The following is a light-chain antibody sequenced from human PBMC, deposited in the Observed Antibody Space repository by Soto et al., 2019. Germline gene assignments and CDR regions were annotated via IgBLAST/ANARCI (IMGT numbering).Light chain of an antibody. CDR2: EVS. CDR1: SNDVGGYNF. Sequence: QSALTQPASGSGSPGQSITMSCTGTSNDVGGYNFVFWDQHQPVKALNLIISEVSNRPSGVSFRFSGSKSGNTASLTISGLQAEDEADYSCSSYTSRSTLFVFGTGTKVTVL. CDR3: SSYTSRSTLFV. V-gene: IGLV2-14*01. J-gene: IGLJ1*01.